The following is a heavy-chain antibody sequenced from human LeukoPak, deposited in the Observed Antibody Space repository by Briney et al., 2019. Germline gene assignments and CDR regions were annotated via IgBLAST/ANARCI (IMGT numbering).Heavy chain of an antibody. J-gene: IGHJ5*02. Sequence: GGSLRLSCVASGFTFSRYWMHWVRQAPGKGLVWVSRINSDGSTTIYADSVKGRFTISRDNAKYTLYLQMNSLRAEDTAVYFCASGPTGFAWGQGTLVTVSS. CDR2: INSDGSTT. D-gene: IGHD1-14*01. CDR1: GFTFSRYW. CDR3: ASGPTGFA. V-gene: IGHV3-74*01.